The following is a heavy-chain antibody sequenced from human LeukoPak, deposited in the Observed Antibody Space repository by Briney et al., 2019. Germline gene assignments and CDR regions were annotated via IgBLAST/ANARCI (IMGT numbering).Heavy chain of an antibody. J-gene: IGHJ4*02. Sequence: SETLSLTCTVSGGSISSYYWSWIRQPPGKGLEWIGYIYYSGSTNYNPSLKSRVTISVDTSKNQFSLKLSSVTAADTAVYYCAGVNRSNLDYWGQGTLVTVSS. V-gene: IGHV4-59*01. CDR2: IYYSGST. CDR1: GGSISSYY. CDR3: AGVNRSNLDY. D-gene: IGHD4-11*01.